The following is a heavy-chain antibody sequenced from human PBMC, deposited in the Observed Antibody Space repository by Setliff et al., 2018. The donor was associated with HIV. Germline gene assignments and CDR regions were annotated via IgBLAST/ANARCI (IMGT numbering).Heavy chain of an antibody. Sequence: PGGSLRLSCAASGFSFSNYGMSWVRQAPGKGLEWVSGIRDSGVSFYYADSVMGRFSISRDNSRNTLYLQMNSLRAEDTAVYYCATTSHAYSSGWGPDSWGQGTLVTVSS. D-gene: IGHD6-19*01. J-gene: IGHJ4*02. CDR1: GFSFSNYG. CDR2: IRDSGVSF. V-gene: IGHV3-23*01. CDR3: ATTSHAYSSGWGPDS.